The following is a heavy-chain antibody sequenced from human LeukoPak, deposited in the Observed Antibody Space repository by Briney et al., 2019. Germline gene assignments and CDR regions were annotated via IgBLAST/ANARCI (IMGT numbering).Heavy chain of an antibody. CDR3: ARFAAGGSYYYYMDV. D-gene: IGHD6-25*01. Sequence: GGSLRLSCAASGFTFSTYAMHWVRQAPGKGLEWLTVISYNGSHQYYSDSVRGRFTISRDNAKNSLYLQMNSLRADDTAVYYCARFAAGGSYYYYMDVWGKGTTVTVSS. J-gene: IGHJ6*03. V-gene: IGHV3-30*04. CDR2: ISYNGSHQ. CDR1: GFTFSTYA.